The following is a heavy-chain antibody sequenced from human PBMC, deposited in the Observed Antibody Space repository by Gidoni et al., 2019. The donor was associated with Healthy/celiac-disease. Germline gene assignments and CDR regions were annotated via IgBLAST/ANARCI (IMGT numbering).Heavy chain of an antibody. Sequence: QVQLQESGPGLVKPSETLSLTCTVSGGSISSYYWSWIRQPPGKGLEWIGYIYYSGSTNYNPSLKSRVTISVDTSKNQFSLKLSSVTAADTAVYYCASWQPREPFDYWGQGTLVTVSS. CDR2: IYYSGST. CDR3: ASWQPREPFDY. J-gene: IGHJ4*02. D-gene: IGHD6-13*01. CDR1: GGSISSYY. V-gene: IGHV4-59*01.